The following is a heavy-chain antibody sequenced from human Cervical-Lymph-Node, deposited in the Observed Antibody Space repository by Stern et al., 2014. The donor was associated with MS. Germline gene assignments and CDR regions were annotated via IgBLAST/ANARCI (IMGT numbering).Heavy chain of an antibody. CDR2: SSPEDGET. CDR3: ASAVTGLNYYFHALDV. Sequence: VQLLQPGASVKVSCKVSGYTLNDLSLHWVRQAPGEGLEWMGGSSPEDGETIFAQGLQGRVTVTEDTSTDTAYMELSSLRSEDTAVYYCASAVTGLNYYFHALDVWGQGTTVTVSS. V-gene: IGHV1-24*01. CDR1: GYTLNDLS. J-gene: IGHJ6*02. D-gene: IGHD6-19*01.